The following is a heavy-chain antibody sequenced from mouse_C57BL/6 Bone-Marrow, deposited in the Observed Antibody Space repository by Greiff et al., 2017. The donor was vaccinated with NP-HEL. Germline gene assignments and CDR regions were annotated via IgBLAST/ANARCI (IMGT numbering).Heavy chain of an antibody. CDR2: ISSGSSTI. Sequence: EVQLVESGGGLVKPGGSLKLSCAASGFTFSDYGMHWVRQAPEKGLEWVAYISSGSSTIYYAEKVKGRFTISRDNAKNTLFLQMTSLRSEDTAMYYCARATVVAPGYFDVWGTGTTVTVSS. D-gene: IGHD1-1*01. V-gene: IGHV5-17*01. CDR3: ARATVVAPGYFDV. J-gene: IGHJ1*03. CDR1: GFTFSDYG.